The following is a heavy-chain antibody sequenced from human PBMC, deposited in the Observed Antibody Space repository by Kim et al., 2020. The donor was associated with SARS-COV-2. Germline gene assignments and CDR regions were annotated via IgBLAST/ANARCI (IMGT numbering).Heavy chain of an antibody. CDR3: ARVLHDYVWGSYRYTPDY. CDR2: ISSSGSTI. Sequence: GGSLRLSCAASGFTFSDYYMSWIRQAPGKGLEWVSYISSSGSTIYYADSVKGRFTISRDNAKNSLYLQMNSLRAEDTAVYYCARVLHDYVWGSYRYTPDYWGQGTLVTVSS. V-gene: IGHV3-11*01. J-gene: IGHJ4*02. CDR1: GFTFSDYY. D-gene: IGHD3-16*02.